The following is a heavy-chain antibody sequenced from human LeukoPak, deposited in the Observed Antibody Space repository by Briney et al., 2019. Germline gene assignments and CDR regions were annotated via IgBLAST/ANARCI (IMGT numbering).Heavy chain of an antibody. CDR3: ARVPNGSDAFDI. V-gene: IGHV3-33*01. CDR1: GFTFSTYG. J-gene: IGHJ3*02. Sequence: GGSLRLSCAASGFTFSTYGMHWVRQAPGKGLEWVAIIWYDGSNKYYADSVKGRFTISRDNSKNTLYLQMNSLRAEDTAVYYCARVPNGSDAFDIWGQGTMVTVSS. D-gene: IGHD2-15*01. CDR2: IWYDGSNK.